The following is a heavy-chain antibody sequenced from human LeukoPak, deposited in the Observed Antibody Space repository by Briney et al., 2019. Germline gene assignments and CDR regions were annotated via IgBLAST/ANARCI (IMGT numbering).Heavy chain of an antibody. D-gene: IGHD5-18*01. J-gene: IGHJ4*02. CDR1: GFMFDDYT. Sequence: GGSLRLSCAASGFMFDDYTMHWVRQAPGKGLEWVSLINWDGGSTYYAGSVKGRFTISRDNSKNSLYLQMNSLRTEDTALYYCAKGDVDSPMSFYHWGRGTLVTVSS. CDR2: INWDGGST. CDR3: AKGDVDSPMSFYH. V-gene: IGHV3-43*01.